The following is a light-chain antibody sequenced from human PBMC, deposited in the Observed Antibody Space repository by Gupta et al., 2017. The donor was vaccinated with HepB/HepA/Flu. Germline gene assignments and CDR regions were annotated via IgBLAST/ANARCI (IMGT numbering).Light chain of an antibody. CDR2: LGS. J-gene: IGKJ2*01. CDR1: QTLLNSDGNNR. V-gene: IGKV2-28*01. Sequence: DIVMTQSPPSLPVTPGEPASVSCRSSQTLLNSDGNNRLDWYLQKPGQSPHLLIYLGSNRASGVPARLSGSGSGTDFTLNISRGEADDVGVYYCRQALQTPYTFGQGTKLEIK. CDR3: RQALQTPYT.